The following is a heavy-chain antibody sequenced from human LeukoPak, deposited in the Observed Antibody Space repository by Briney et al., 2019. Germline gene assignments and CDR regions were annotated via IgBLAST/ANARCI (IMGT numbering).Heavy chain of an antibody. J-gene: IGHJ5*02. V-gene: IGHV1-69*05. CDR3: ARGRSGIPAVTYNWFDP. D-gene: IGHD6-13*01. CDR2: IIPIFGST. CDR1: GGTFNSDA. Sequence: SVTVSCKASGGTFNSDAFHWGRQAPGQGLEWMGGIIPIFGSTKYAQKFQGRVTVTTDESTGTAYMVLSDLRSDDTAVYYCARGRSGIPAVTYNWFDPWGQGTLVTVSS.